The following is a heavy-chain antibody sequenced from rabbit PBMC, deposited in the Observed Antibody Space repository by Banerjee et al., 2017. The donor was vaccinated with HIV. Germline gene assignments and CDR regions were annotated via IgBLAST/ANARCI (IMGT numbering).Heavy chain of an antibody. D-gene: IGHD6-1*01. CDR2: IYAGISGST. CDR3: ARDVSGAGYGYAFNL. Sequence: QEQLEESGGDLVTPGGTLTLTCTASEFSFSSSYWMCWVRQAPGKGLEWIGCIYAGISGSTYYASWAKGRFTISKTSSTTVTLQMTSLTAADSATYFCARDVSGAGYGYAFNLWGQGTLVTVS. J-gene: IGHJ4*01. V-gene: IGHV1S45*01. CDR1: EFSFSSSYW.